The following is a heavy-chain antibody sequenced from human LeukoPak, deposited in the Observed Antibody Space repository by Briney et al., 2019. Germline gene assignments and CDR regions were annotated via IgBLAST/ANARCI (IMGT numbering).Heavy chain of an antibody. V-gene: IGHV3-48*03. CDR3: AREGHYYFDY. J-gene: IGHJ4*02. CDR2: ISGSDNTI. Sequence: GSLRLSCAASGFTFSSFEMHWVRQAPGKGLEWVSYISGSDNTIYYADSVKGRFTISRDNAQNSLYLQMNSLRAEDTALYYCAREGHYYFDYWGQGTQVTVSS. CDR1: GFTFSSFE.